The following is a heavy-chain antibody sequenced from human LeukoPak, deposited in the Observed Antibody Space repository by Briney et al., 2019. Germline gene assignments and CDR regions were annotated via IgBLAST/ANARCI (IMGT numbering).Heavy chain of an antibody. Sequence: PGGSLRLSCTASGFTFSSYAMNWVRQAPGKGLEWVSGIGAGGTFTYYADSVKGRFTISRDNSRNTLYLQMNSLRADDTAVYYCAEDLDYTTYGYYFDYWGQGTLVTVSS. D-gene: IGHD4-11*01. J-gene: IGHJ4*02. V-gene: IGHV3-23*01. CDR3: AEDLDYTTYGYYFDY. CDR1: GFTFSSYA. CDR2: IGAGGTFT.